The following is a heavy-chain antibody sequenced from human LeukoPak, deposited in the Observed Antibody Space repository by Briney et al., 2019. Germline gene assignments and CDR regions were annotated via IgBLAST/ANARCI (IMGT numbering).Heavy chain of an antibody. V-gene: IGHV4-59*08. J-gene: IGHJ4*02. CDR1: GGSISSYY. CDR2: IYYSGST. CDR3: ARLTSGYYANFDY. Sequence: SETLSLTCTVSGGSISSYYWSWIRQPPGKGLEWIGHIYYSGSTNYNPSLKSRVTISVDTSKNQFSLKLSSVTAADTAVYYCARLTSGYYANFDYWGQGTLVTVSS. D-gene: IGHD3-22*01.